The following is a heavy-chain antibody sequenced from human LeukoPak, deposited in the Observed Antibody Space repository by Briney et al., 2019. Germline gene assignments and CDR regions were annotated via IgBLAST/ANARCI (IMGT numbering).Heavy chain of an antibody. J-gene: IGHJ4*02. CDR3: ARHDGPRMPLDY. D-gene: IGHD5-24*01. CDR2: VHYSGST. CDR1: DGSITNYD. Sequence: SETLSLTCTVSDGSITNYDWSWVRQPPGKGLEFIGHVHYSGSTNYNPSLKSRVTISVDTSKNRFSLKLSSVTAADTAVYYCARHDGPRMPLDYWGQGTLVTVSS. V-gene: IGHV4-59*08.